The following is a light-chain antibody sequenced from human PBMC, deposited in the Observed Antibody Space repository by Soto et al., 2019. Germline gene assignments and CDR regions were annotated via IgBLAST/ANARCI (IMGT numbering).Light chain of an antibody. V-gene: IGLV2-14*01. J-gene: IGLJ1*01. CDR3: SSYTSSSTYV. CDR1: SSDVGGYNY. CDR2: EVS. Sequence: QSALTQPASVSGSPGQSITISCTGSSSDVGGYNYVSWHQQHPGKAPKLMIYEVSNRPSGVSHRFSGSKSGNTASLTISGLQAEDEADYYCSSYTSSSTYVFGTGTKLTVL.